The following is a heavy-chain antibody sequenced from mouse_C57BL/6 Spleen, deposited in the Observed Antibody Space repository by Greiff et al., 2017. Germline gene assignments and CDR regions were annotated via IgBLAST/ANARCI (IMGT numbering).Heavy chain of an antibody. CDR2: INPSTGGT. CDR1: GYSFTGYY. J-gene: IGHJ3*01. D-gene: IGHD2-1*01. Sequence: VHVKQSGPELVKPGASVKISCKASGYSFTGYYMNWVKQSPEKSLEWIGEINPSTGGTTYNQKFKAKATLTVDKSSSTAYMQLKSLTSEDSAVYYCARDGGNYFAYWGQGTLVTVSA. CDR3: ARDGGNYFAY. V-gene: IGHV1-42*01.